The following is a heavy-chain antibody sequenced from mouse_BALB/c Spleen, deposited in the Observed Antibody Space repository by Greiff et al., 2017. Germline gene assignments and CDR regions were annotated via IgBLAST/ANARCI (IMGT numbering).Heavy chain of an antibody. Sequence: EVKVEESGPGLVKPSQSLSLTCTVTGYSITSDYAWNWIRQFPGNKLEWMGYISYSGSTSYNPSLKSRISITRDTSKNQFFLQLNSVTTEDTATYYCARGSSANWDFDYWGQGTTLTVSS. CDR3: ARGSSANWDFDY. J-gene: IGHJ2*01. D-gene: IGHD4-1*01. CDR2: ISYSGST. CDR1: GYSITSDYA. V-gene: IGHV3-2*02.